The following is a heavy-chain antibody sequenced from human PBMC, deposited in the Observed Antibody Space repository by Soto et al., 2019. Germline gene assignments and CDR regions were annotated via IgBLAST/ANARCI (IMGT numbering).Heavy chain of an antibody. Sequence: PSETLSLTCTVSGGSISSGGYYWSWIRQHPGKGLEWIGYIYYSGSTYYNPSLKSRVTISVDTSKNQFSLKLSSVTAADTAVYYCARVPYYYDSSGYMRYYFDYWGQGTLVTVS. CDR1: GGSISSGGYY. J-gene: IGHJ4*02. V-gene: IGHV4-31*03. CDR3: ARVPYYYDSSGYMRYYFDY. CDR2: IYYSGST. D-gene: IGHD3-22*01.